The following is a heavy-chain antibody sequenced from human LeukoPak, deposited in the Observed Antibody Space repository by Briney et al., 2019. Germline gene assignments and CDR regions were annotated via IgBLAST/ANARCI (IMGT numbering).Heavy chain of an antibody. CDR3: ARQAVGSSSWYGYAFDI. CDR2: IDPSDSYT. J-gene: IGHJ3*02. V-gene: IGHV5-10-1*01. Sequence: GESLRISCKGSGYSFTSYWISWVRQMPGKGLEWMGRIDPSDSYTNYSPSYQGHVTISAEKSISTAYLQWSSLKASDTAMYYCARQAVGSSSWYGYAFDIWGQGTMVTVSS. CDR1: GYSFTSYW. D-gene: IGHD6-13*01.